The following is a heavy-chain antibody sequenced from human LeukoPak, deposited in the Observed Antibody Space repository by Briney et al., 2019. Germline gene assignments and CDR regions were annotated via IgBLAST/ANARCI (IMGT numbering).Heavy chain of an antibody. D-gene: IGHD5-12*01. CDR1: GYSFTNYW. CDR3: ASGGKTWLVDY. J-gene: IGHJ4*02. Sequence: GESLKISCKGSGYSFTNYWIGWVRQMPGKGLEWMGIFYPGDFDTRYNPSFQGQVTISADKYISTPYLQWTSLKASDTAMYYCASGGKTWLVDYWGQGTLVTVSS. CDR2: FYPGDFDT. V-gene: IGHV5-51*01.